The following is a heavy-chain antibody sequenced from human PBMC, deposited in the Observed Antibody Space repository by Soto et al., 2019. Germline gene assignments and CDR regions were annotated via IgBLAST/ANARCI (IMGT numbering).Heavy chain of an antibody. CDR3: SGDSSGYFDY. J-gene: IGHJ4*02. CDR2: ISYDGSNK. D-gene: IGHD3-22*01. V-gene: IGHV3-30-3*01. Sequence: GGSLRLSCAASGFTFSSYAMHWVRQAPGKGLEWVAVISYDGSNKYYADSVKGRFTISRDNSKNTLYLQMNSLRAEDTAVYYCSGDSSGYFDYWGQGPLVTVSS. CDR1: GFTFSSYA.